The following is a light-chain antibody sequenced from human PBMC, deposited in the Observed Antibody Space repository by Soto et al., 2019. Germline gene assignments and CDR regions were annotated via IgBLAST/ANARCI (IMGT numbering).Light chain of an antibody. CDR3: AAWDDSLNGGV. CDR1: SSNIGSHT. CDR2: SNT. Sequence: QPVLTQPHAASGTPGQTIAISCSGGSSNIGSHTVNWYQQLPGTAPRLLIYSNTQRPSGVPDRFSGSKSGTSASLAISGLQSEYEGDYYCAAWDDSLNGGVFGGGTKLTVL. J-gene: IGLJ3*02. V-gene: IGLV1-44*01.